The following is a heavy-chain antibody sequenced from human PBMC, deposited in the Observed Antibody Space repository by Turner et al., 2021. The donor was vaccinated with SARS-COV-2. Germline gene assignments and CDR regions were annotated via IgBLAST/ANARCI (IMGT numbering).Heavy chain of an antibody. V-gene: IGHV1-69*01. CDR2: IIPIFGTA. D-gene: IGHD3-22*01. Sequence: QVQLVQSGADVKKPGSSVQVSCTAPGGTFISYAITWVRQAPGQGLEWMGGIIPIFGTANYAQKFEGRVTITADDSTSTAYMELSSLRSEDTAVYYCARISAYDSSGYYVDYWGQGTLVTVAS. J-gene: IGHJ4*02. CDR1: GGTFISYA. CDR3: ARISAYDSSGYYVDY.